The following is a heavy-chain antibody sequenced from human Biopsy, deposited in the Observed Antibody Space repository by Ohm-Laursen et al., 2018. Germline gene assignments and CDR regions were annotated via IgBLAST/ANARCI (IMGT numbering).Heavy chain of an antibody. Sequence: ASVKVSCNASGYSFTKYYTNWVRQAPGQGLEWMGIINPTGGTTSYAEKFQGRVTLTRDTSTGTVYLELNSLIYEDTALYYCARDETGSSVFGPYYYGMDVWGQGTTVTVSS. V-gene: IGHV1-46*01. J-gene: IGHJ6*02. CDR1: GYSFTKYY. CDR2: INPTGGTT. D-gene: IGHD3-9*01. CDR3: ARDETGSSVFGPYYYGMDV.